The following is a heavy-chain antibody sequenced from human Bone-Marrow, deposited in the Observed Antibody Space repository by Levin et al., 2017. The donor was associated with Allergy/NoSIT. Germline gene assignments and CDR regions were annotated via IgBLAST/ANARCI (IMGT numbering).Heavy chain of an antibody. V-gene: IGHV4-59*08. Sequence: KASETLSLTCTVSGGSISTYFWSWIRQPPGKGLEWIGYIHYSGSTNYNRSLKSRVTISLDTSKNHFSLKLSSVTAADTAVYYCARHEGGEYCSGGSCQRYAFDYWGQGTLVTVSS. CDR1: GGSISTYF. CDR3: ARHEGGEYCSGGSCQRYAFDY. D-gene: IGHD2-15*01. CDR2: IHYSGST. J-gene: IGHJ4*02.